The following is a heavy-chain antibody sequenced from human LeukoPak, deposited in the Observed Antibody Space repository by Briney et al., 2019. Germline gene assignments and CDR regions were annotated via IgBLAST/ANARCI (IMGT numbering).Heavy chain of an antibody. V-gene: IGHV4-39*01. D-gene: IGHD2-2*01. CDR1: GLTFTSYG. CDR2: IYYSGSN. CDR3: ARHPSALVYFDY. J-gene: IGHJ4*02. Sequence: PGGALRLSCAASGLTFTSYGMSWVRQAPGRGLEWIGSIYYSGSNDYNSSLKSRVTISADTSKNQFSLKLSSVTAADTAVYYCARHPSALVYFDYWGQGTLVTVSS.